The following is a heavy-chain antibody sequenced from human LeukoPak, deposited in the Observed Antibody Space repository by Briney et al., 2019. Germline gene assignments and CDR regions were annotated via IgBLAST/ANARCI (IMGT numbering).Heavy chain of an antibody. D-gene: IGHD1-26*01. CDR3: VKDVGGSYAFDY. V-gene: IGHV3-64D*09. J-gene: IGHJ4*02. Sequence: PGGSLRLSCSASGFTFSSYAMHWVRQAPGKGLEYVSGINDNGGRTHYGDSVKGRFGISRDNSKNTLHLQMSTLRAEDTALYYCVKDVGGSYAFDYWGQGILVTVAS. CDR2: INDNGGRT. CDR1: GFTFSSYA.